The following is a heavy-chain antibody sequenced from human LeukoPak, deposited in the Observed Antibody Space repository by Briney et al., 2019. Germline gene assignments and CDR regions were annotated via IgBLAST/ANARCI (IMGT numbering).Heavy chain of an antibody. CDR3: AISPLRGYFDL. J-gene: IGHJ2*01. CDR2: VSITGGTT. V-gene: IGHV3-23*01. CDR1: GFTFSDYA. Sequence: QTGGSLRLSCAASGFTFSDYAMSWVRQAPERGLEWVSVVSITGGTTYNADSVKGRFTISRDNSKNTLYLQMRNLRVDDTAVYYCAISPLRGYFDLWGRGTLVTVSS. D-gene: IGHD5-12*01.